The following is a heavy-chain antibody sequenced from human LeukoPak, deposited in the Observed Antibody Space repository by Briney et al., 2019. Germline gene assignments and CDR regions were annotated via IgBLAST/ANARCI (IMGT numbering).Heavy chain of an antibody. CDR2: IYHNGRT. V-gene: IGHV4-59*01. CDR1: GTSFSNDY. CDR3: ARDYKYSSSWYASWFDP. J-gene: IGHJ5*02. D-gene: IGHD6-13*01. Sequence: SETLSLTCSVSGTSFSNDYWSWVRQAPGMGLEWIGYIYHNGRTNYSPSLKSRITMSIDTSQKKFSLKVISVTAADTAVYYCARDYKYSSSWYASWFDPWGQGTLVTVSS.